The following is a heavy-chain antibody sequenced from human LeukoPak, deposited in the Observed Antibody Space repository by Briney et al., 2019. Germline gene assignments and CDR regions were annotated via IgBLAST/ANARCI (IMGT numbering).Heavy chain of an antibody. D-gene: IGHD4-17*01. V-gene: IGHV4-61*01. CDR2: VDFSGST. CDR1: GGSVSSANHC. CDR3: ARSNYGDYVWFAP. Sequence: PSETLSLTCSVSGGSVSSANHCWNWIRQPPGKGLEWIGCVDFSGSTKYSPSLKSRVIISVDTSKNQLSLKLRSGTAVDTAIYYCARSNYGDYVWFAPWGQGTLVTVSS. J-gene: IGHJ5*02.